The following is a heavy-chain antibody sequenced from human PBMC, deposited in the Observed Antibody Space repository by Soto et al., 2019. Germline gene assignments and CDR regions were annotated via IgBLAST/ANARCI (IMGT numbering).Heavy chain of an antibody. J-gene: IGHJ4*02. CDR1: GYSFTTYG. D-gene: IGHD2-21*02. V-gene: IGHV1-18*01. CDR2: ISTDKGNT. Sequence: ASVKVSCKASGYSFTTYGMTWVRQAPGQGLEWMGWISTDKGNTKYAQNFQSRATLTTDTSTSTAYMELRSLRSDDTAVYYCARDRDWNLAYWGQGTLVTVSS. CDR3: ARDRDWNLAY.